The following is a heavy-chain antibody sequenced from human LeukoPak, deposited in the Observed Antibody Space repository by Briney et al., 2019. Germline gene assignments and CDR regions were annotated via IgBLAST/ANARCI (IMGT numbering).Heavy chain of an antibody. D-gene: IGHD6-13*01. CDR3: ARGDSSSWSTYYFDY. CDR2: ITAYNDNT. CDR1: GYTFTSYG. V-gene: IGHV1-18*01. Sequence: ASVKVSCKASGYTFTSYGISWVRQVPGQGLEWMGWITAYNDNTYYAQKLQGRVTMTTDTSTSTAYMELRSLRSDDTAVYYCARGDSSSWSTYYFDYWGQGTLVTVSS. J-gene: IGHJ4*02.